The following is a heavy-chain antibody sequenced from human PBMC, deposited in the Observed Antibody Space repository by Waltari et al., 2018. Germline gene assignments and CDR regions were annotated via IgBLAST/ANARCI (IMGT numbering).Heavy chain of an antibody. D-gene: IGHD3-3*01. CDR1: GFTFSSYW. CDR3: ARAIFGVGGRFDP. V-gene: IGHV3-7*02. J-gene: IGHJ5*02. Sequence: EVQLVESGGGLVQPGGSLRLSCAASGFTFSSYWMSWVRQAPGEGLGWVANIKQEGSEKYDVDSVKGRFTISRDNAKNSLYLQMNSLRAEDTAVYYCARAIFGVGGRFDPWGQGTLVTVSS. CDR2: IKQEGSEK.